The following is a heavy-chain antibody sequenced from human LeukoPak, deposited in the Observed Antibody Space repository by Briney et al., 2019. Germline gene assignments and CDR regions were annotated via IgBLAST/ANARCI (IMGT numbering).Heavy chain of an antibody. J-gene: IGHJ3*02. Sequence: GESLKISCQGSGYIFTHYWIGWVRQMPGEGLEWVGIIYPSDTDTRYNPSLQGQVTISADKSISTAYLQWRSLKASDTAMYYCARQGGDYVGIDAFDIWGQGTMVTVSS. CDR3: ARQGGDYVGIDAFDI. CDR2: IYPSDTDT. CDR1: GYIFTHYW. D-gene: IGHD4-17*01. V-gene: IGHV5-51*01.